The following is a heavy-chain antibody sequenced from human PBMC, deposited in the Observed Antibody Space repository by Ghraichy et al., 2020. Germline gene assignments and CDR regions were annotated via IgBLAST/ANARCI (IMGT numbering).Heavy chain of an antibody. J-gene: IGHJ6*03. Sequence: SETLSLTCTVSGGSISSSSYYWGWIRQPPGKGLEWIGSIYYSGSTYYNPSLKSRVTISVDTSKNQFSLKLSSVTAADTAVYYCARDLRGPLYYYYYYMDVWGKGTTVTVSS. CDR1: GGSISSSSYY. CDR2: IYYSGST. D-gene: IGHD3-10*01. CDR3: ARDLRGPLYYYYYYMDV. V-gene: IGHV4-39*07.